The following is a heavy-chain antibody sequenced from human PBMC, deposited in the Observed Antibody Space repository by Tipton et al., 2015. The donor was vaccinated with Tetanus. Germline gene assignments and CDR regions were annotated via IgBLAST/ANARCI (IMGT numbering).Heavy chain of an antibody. CDR2: IFHSGSP. Sequence: TLSLTCDVSGASISSAAWTWIRQPSGKGLEWIGHIFHSGSPNYNPSLKSRVSISIDTSQNQFSLRLTSVTAADTAVYFCARNVYTVTNDAFDIWGHGTLVNVSS. CDR1: GASISSAA. D-gene: IGHD4-11*01. J-gene: IGHJ3*02. V-gene: IGHV4-30-2*05. CDR3: ARNVYTVTNDAFDI.